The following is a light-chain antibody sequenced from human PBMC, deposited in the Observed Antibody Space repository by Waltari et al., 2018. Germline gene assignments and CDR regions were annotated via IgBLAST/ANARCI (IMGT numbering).Light chain of an antibody. CDR3: QQYNNWLPYT. CDR2: GAS. V-gene: IGKV3-15*01. J-gene: IGKJ2*01. Sequence: EIVMMQSPATLSVSPGERATLSCRASQSVSSNLAWYQQKPGQAPRLLIYGASTRATGIPARFSGSGSGTEFTLTISSLQSEDFAVYYCQQYNNWLPYTFGQGTKLEIK. CDR1: QSVSSN.